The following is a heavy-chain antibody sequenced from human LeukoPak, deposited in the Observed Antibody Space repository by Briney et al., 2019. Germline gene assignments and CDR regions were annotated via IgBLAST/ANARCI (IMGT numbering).Heavy chain of an antibody. Sequence: PGGSLRLSCAASRFTFNSYAMHWVRQAPGKGLEWVALISYDGNSKYYADSVKGRFTISRDNSNNTVYLQMNNLRPEDTAVFYCARGQGYESYYYMDVWGKGTTVSVSS. CDR3: ARGQGYESYYYMDV. V-gene: IGHV3-30*03. CDR1: RFTFNSYA. J-gene: IGHJ6*03. CDR2: ISYDGNSK. D-gene: IGHD2-2*01.